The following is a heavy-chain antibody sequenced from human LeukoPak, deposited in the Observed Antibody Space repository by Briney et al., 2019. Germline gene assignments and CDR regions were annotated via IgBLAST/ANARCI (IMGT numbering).Heavy chain of an antibody. CDR3: ARDYGDIPPDWYYDL. Sequence: SETLSLTCTVSGDSISPYYWSWIRQPPGKGLEWIGEIYHSGSTNYNPSLKSRVTISVDTSKNQFSLKLRSVTAADTAVYYCARDYGDIPPDWYYDLWGRGTLVTVSS. D-gene: IGHD4-17*01. J-gene: IGHJ2*01. V-gene: IGHV4-59*01. CDR2: IYHSGST. CDR1: GDSISPYY.